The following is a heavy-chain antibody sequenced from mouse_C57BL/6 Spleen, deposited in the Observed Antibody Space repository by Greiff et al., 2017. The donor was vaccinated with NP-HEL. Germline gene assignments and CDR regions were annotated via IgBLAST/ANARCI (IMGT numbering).Heavy chain of an antibody. D-gene: IGHD3-2*02. J-gene: IGHJ3*01. CDR3: AGQGSSGSFAY. Sequence: QVQLQQPGAELVKPGASVKMSCKASGYTFTSYWITWVKQRPGQGLEWIGDIYPGSGSTNYNEKFKSKATLTVYTSSSTAYMQLSSLTSEDSAVYYCAGQGSSGSFAYWGQGTLVTVSA. CDR1: GYTFTSYW. CDR2: IYPGSGST. V-gene: IGHV1-55*01.